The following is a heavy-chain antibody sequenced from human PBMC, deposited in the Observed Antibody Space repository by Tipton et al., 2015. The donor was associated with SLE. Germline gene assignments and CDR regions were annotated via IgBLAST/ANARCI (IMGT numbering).Heavy chain of an antibody. V-gene: IGHV3-23*01. J-gene: IGHJ4*02. CDR1: EFTFSSYG. Sequence: SLRLSCAASEFTFSSYGMNWVRQAPGKGLEWVSTISAGGGSTHYADSVKGRFTISRDNAKNTLSLQMDSLRAEDTAVYYCTKGTTLLDYWGQGTLVTVSS. CDR2: ISAGGGST. CDR3: TKGTTLLDY. D-gene: IGHD2/OR15-2a*01.